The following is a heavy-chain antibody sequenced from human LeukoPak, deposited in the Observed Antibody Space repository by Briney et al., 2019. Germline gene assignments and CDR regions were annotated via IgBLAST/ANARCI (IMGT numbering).Heavy chain of an antibody. Sequence: ASVKDSCTASGYTFVSYGISWVRQAPGQGLEWMGWISGYNSNTNYAQNLRGRVTMTTDTSTNTAYMELSSLRSDDTAMYYCAREVRPYGYYYFGMDVWGQGSTVTVSS. CDR3: AREVRPYGYYYFGMDV. CDR2: ISGYNSNT. D-gene: IGHD4-17*01. CDR1: GYTFVSYG. J-gene: IGHJ6*02. V-gene: IGHV1-18*01.